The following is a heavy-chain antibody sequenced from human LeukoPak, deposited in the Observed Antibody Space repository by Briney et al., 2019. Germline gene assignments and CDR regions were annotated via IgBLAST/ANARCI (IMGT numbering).Heavy chain of an antibody. Sequence: PSETLSLTCTVSGGSISSYYWSWIRQPPGKGLDCMGYIYYSGSTNYNPSLKSRVTISVDTSKNQFSLKLSSVTAADTAVYYCARVGDSSGWRNWFDPWGQGTLVTVSS. CDR2: IYYSGST. D-gene: IGHD6-19*01. CDR3: ARVGDSSGWRNWFDP. CDR1: GGSISSYY. V-gene: IGHV4-59*01. J-gene: IGHJ5*02.